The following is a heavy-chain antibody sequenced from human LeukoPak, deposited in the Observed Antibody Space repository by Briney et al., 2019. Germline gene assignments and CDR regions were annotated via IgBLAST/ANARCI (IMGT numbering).Heavy chain of an antibody. CDR2: IRYDGSDK. V-gene: IGHV3-30*02. Sequence: GRSLRLSCAASGFTFSSYGMHWVRQAPGKGLEWVAFIRYDGSDKYYADSVKGRFTISRDNSKNTLYLQMNSLRAEDTAVYYCANLPLVRGVILAVVYWGQGTLVTVSS. CDR3: ANLPLVRGVILAVVY. D-gene: IGHD3-10*01. J-gene: IGHJ4*02. CDR1: GFTFSSYG.